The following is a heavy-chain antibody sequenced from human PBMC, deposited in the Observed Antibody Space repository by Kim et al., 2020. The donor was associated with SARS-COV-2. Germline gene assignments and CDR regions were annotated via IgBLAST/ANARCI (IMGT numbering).Heavy chain of an antibody. J-gene: IGHJ6*02. D-gene: IGHD3-10*01. Sequence: ASVKVSCKASGYTFTSYGISWVRQAPGQGREWMGWISAYNGNTNYAQKLQGRVTMTTDTSTRTDYMELRSLRSDDTAVYYCARGWSYYGSGGYYMCSGLAYYGLDVWGQGTTVTVSS. CDR2: ISAYNGNT. CDR1: GYTFTSYG. V-gene: IGHV1-18*04. CDR3: ARGWSYYGSGGYYMCSGLAYYGLDV.